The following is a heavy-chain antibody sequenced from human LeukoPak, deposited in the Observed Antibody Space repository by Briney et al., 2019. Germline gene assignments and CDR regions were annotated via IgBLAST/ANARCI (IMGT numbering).Heavy chain of an antibody. CDR2: INPTGGST. J-gene: IGHJ4*02. CDR3: ARGIRDRGLTWAY. Sequence: ASVKVSCKASGYTFTDYYMHWVRQAPGQGLEWMGLINPTGGSTGYAQKFQGRVTMTRDMSTSTDYMELSSLRSEDTAIYYCARGIRDRGLTWAYWGQGTLVTVSP. V-gene: IGHV1-46*01. D-gene: IGHD3-10*01. CDR1: GYTFTDYY.